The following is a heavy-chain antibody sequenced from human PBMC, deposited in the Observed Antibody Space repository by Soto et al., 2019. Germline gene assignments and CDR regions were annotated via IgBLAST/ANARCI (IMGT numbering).Heavy chain of an antibody. V-gene: IGHV1-8*01. D-gene: IGHD4-17*01. Sequence: ASVKVSCKASGYTFTSYDINWVRQATGQGLEWMGWMNPNSGNTGYAQKFQGRVTMTRNTSISTAYMELSSLRSEDTAVYYCARVTGDYFYYYYYYIDVWGKGTTVTVSS. CDR3: ARVTGDYFYYYYYYIDV. J-gene: IGHJ6*03. CDR1: GYTFTSYD. CDR2: MNPNSGNT.